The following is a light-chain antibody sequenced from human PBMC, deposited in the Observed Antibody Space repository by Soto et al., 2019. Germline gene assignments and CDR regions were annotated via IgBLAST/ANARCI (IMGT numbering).Light chain of an antibody. CDR1: HSITNW. Sequence: DIQLTQSPSTLSASVGDRVTITCRASHSITNWLAWYQQKPGKAPNLLIYKASSLESGVPSRFSGSGSGTEFTLTISSLQPDDFATYYCQHYNSYPWTFGQGTKVEMK. CDR2: KAS. J-gene: IGKJ1*01. V-gene: IGKV1-5*03. CDR3: QHYNSYPWT.